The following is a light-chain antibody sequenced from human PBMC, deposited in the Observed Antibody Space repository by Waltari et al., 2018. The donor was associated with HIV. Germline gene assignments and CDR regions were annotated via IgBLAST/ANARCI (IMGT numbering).Light chain of an antibody. CDR2: RAS. CDR1: QSISNC. V-gene: IGKV1-5*03. Sequence: DIQMTQSPLTVCASGGDRDTLTCRASQSISNCLAWYQQKPGKAPKLLIYRASTLESGVPSRFSGSGSGTEFTLTISSLQPDDFATYYCQQYDSYSWTFGQGTKVEI. CDR3: QQYDSYSWT. J-gene: IGKJ1*01.